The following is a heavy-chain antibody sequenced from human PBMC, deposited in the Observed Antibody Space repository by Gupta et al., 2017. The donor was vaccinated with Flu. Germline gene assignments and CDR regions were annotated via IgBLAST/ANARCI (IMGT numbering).Heavy chain of an antibody. D-gene: IGHD4-17*01. Sequence: EVQLLESGGGLVQPGGSLRLSCAASGFSFRSYAMLWVRQAPGRGLEWVSTISNSGSTTYYADSVKGRFTISRDNSKSTLFLQMNSLRAEDTAVYYCAKDTLGDQPEWGRGTLVTVSS. V-gene: IGHV3-23*01. CDR2: ISNSGSTT. J-gene: IGHJ4*02. CDR3: AKDTLGDQPE. CDR1: GFSFRSYA.